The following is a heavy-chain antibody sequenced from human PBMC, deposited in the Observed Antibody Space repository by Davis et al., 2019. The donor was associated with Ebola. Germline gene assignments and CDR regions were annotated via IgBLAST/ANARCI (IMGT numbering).Heavy chain of an antibody. CDR3: AEGRVGATMGKMDY. J-gene: IGHJ4*02. CDR2: ISNSGGTT. Sequence: GESLKISCAASGFTFSSYAMSWVRQAPGKGLEWVSAISNSGGTTYYADSVKGRFTISRDNSKNTLYVQMSSLSAEDTALYYCAEGRVGATMGKMDYWGQGNVVTVSS. V-gene: IGHV3-23*01. D-gene: IGHD1-26*01. CDR1: GFTFSSYA.